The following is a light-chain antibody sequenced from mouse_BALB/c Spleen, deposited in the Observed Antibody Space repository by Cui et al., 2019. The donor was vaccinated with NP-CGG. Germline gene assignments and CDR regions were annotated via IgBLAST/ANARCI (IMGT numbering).Light chain of an antibody. V-gene: IGLV1*01. Sequence: QAVVTQESAPTISSGQTVTPTCRSRTGSVTTSNYANWVQEKPDHLFTGLIGGTNNRVPGIPARFSGSLIGDKAALTITGAQTEDEAIYFCALWYSNHWVFGGGTKLTVL. CDR3: ALWYSNHWV. CDR1: TGSVTTSNY. J-gene: IGLJ1*01. CDR2: GTN.